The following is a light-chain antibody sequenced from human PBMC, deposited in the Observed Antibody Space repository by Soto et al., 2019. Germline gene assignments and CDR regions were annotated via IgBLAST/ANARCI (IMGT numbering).Light chain of an antibody. V-gene: IGLV1-40*01. CDR2: GDS. Sequence: QSVLTQPPSVSGAPGQRVTISCTGSSSNIGRGYDVHWYQQFPGSAPRLLLSGDSNRPSGVPDRFSGSRSGTSASLAITGLQAEDEVDYYCQTFDSSLTISWVFGGGTKVTVL. J-gene: IGLJ3*02. CDR1: SSNIGRGYD. CDR3: QTFDSSLTISWV.